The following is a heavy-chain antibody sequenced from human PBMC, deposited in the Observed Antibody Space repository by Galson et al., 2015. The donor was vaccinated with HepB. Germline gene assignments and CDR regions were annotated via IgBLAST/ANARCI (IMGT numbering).Heavy chain of an antibody. V-gene: IGHV1-18*01. CDR3: ARDVDWALDY. J-gene: IGHJ4*02. Sequence: FNKYGISWVRQAPGQGVEWMGWISTKRGNTKHAQRLQGRVTMTTETSTNTAYMELRSLRSADTAVYYCARDVDWALDYWGQGTLVTVSS. D-gene: IGHD3-9*01. CDR1: FNKYG. CDR2: ISTKRGNT.